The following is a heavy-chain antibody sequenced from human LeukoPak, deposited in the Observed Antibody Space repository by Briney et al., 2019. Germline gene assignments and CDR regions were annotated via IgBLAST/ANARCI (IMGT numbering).Heavy chain of an antibody. J-gene: IGHJ4*02. CDR2: INNGGSNT. CDR3: ATDVGAIFFDS. Sequence: PGGSQRLSCAASGFTFSNNAMAWVRQAPGKGLEWVSTINNGGSNTHYADSVEGRFTISRDNSKNTLYLEMTSLRAEDTAIYYCATDVGAIFFDSWGQGNLVTVSS. D-gene: IGHD2-21*01. V-gene: IGHV3-23*01. CDR1: GFTFSNNA.